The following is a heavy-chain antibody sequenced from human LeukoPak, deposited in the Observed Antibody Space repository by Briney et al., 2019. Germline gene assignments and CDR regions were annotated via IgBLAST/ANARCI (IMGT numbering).Heavy chain of an antibody. Sequence: SETLSLTCTVSGGSISFYYWNWIRQPAGKGLEWIGRIYPGGGTNYNPSLKSRVTMSVDKSKSQLSLKLTSVTAADTAVYYCAGDVHPQDEPLYGNWFDPWGQGTLVTVSS. CDR2: IYPGGGT. V-gene: IGHV4-4*07. D-gene: IGHD2-2*02. CDR3: AGDVHPQDEPLYGNWFDP. J-gene: IGHJ5*02. CDR1: GGSISFYY.